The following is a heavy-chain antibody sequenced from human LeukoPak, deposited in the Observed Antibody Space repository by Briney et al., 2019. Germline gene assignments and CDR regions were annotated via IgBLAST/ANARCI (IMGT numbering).Heavy chain of an antibody. CDR1: GFTFTNAW. Sequence: GGSLRLSCAASGFTFTNAWMTWVRQAPGKGLEWLGQIKSKLDGGTIDYAAPVKGRFTISRDDSKSTLYLQMNSLKTEDSAVYYCSKTYCNSHSCNTNWFDPWGQGTLVTVSS. D-gene: IGHD2/OR15-2a*01. J-gene: IGHJ5*02. V-gene: IGHV3-15*01. CDR3: SKTYCNSHSCNTNWFDP. CDR2: IKSKLDGGTI.